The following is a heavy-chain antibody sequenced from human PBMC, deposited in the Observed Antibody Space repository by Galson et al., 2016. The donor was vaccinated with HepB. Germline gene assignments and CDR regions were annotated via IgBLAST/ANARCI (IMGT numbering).Heavy chain of an antibody. V-gene: IGHV3-30*18. D-gene: IGHD3-9*01. CDR2: ISYDGRNQ. CDR1: GFTFISYG. J-gene: IGHJ4*02. CDR3: AEDLTIFGMIMSPGD. Sequence: SLRLSCAVSGFTFISYGMHWVRQAPGKGLEWVAVISYDGRNQHYADSVKGRFTISRDNSKNTLYLQMDSLRPEDTAVYYCAEDLTIFGMIMSPGDWGQGTLVTVSS.